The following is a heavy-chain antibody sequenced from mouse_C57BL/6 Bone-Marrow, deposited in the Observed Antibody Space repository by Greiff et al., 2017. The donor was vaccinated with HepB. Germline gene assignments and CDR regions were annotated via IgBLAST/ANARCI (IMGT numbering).Heavy chain of an antibody. J-gene: IGHJ3*01. D-gene: IGHD2-4*01. Sequence: QVQLQQSGAELARPGASVKLSCKASGYTFTSYGISWVKQRTGQGLEWIGEIYPRSGNTYYNEKFKGKATLTADKSSSTAYMELRSLTSEDSAVYFCARRGDYGQAWFAYWGQGTLVTVSA. V-gene: IGHV1-81*01. CDR2: IYPRSGNT. CDR3: ARRGDYGQAWFAY. CDR1: GYTFTSYG.